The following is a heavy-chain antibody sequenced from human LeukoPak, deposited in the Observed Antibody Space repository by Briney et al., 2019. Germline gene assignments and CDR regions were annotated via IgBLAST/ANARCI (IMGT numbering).Heavy chain of an antibody. J-gene: IGHJ4*02. Sequence: GESLKISCQVSGYTFTDYWVAWVRQMPGKGLEWMGSIYPGDSDTRYSSSFQGQISISADKSITTAYLQWSSLKASDTTIYYCARCGFCDGHCYYFDYWGQGALVTVSS. CDR3: ARCGFCDGHCYYFDY. CDR1: GYTFTDYW. V-gene: IGHV5-51*01. D-gene: IGHD2-21*01. CDR2: IYPGDSDT.